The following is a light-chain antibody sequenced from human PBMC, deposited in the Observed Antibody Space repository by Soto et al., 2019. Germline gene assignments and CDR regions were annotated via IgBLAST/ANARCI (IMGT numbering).Light chain of an antibody. Sequence: QSALTQPASVSGSPGQSITISCTGTSSDVGSYDLVTWYQQHPGTGPKIIIYEATKRPSGVSNRFSDSKSGNTASLTISGLQAEDEADYYCCSYAGTTTFVVFGGGTKVTVL. CDR2: EAT. J-gene: IGLJ2*01. CDR3: CSYAGTTTFVV. CDR1: SSDVGSYDL. V-gene: IGLV2-23*02.